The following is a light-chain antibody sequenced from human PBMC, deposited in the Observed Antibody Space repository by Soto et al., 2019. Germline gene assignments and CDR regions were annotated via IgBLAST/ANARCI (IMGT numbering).Light chain of an antibody. CDR3: TSFSSPTSLYV. Sequence: QSVLTQPASVSGSLGQSITISCTGTTRDIAGYNYISWYQQLPGKAPKLMIYQVTIRPSGISNRFSGSKSGNTASLTISGLQAEDEADYYCTSFSSPTSLYVSGTGTKVTVL. CDR1: TRDIAGYNY. V-gene: IGLV2-14*01. CDR2: QVT. J-gene: IGLJ1*01.